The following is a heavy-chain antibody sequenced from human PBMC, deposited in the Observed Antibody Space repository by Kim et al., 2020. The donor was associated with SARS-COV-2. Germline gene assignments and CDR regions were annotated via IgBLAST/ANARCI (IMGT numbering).Heavy chain of an antibody. CDR2: IIPIFGTA. Sequence: SVKVSCKASGGTFSSYAISWVRQAPGQGLEWMGGIIPIFGTANYAQKFQGRVTITADESTSTAYMELSSLRSEDTAVYYCARVGELDDCGGDCSDYYYYGMDVWGQGTTVTVSS. CDR1: GGTFSSYA. D-gene: IGHD2-21*02. V-gene: IGHV1-69*13. CDR3: ARVGELDDCGGDCSDYYYYGMDV. J-gene: IGHJ6*02.